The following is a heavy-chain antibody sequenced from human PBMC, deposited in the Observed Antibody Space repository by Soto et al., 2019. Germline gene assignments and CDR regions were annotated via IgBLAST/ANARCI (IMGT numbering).Heavy chain of an antibody. CDR1: GDTFTSYA. V-gene: IGHV1-3*01. J-gene: IGHJ4*02. CDR3: ARGPGGPDGPGDY. D-gene: IGHD2-15*01. CDR2: INAGNGNT. Sequence: TSVKVSCKACGDTFTSYAMHWVRQAPGQRLEWMGWINAGNGNTKYSQKFQGRVTITRDTSASTAYMELSSLRSEDTAVYYCARGPGGPDGPGDYWGQGTLVTVSS.